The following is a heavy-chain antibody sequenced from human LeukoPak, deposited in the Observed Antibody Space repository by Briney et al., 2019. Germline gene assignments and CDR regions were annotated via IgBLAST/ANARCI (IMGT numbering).Heavy chain of an antibody. J-gene: IGHJ6*04. Sequence: GGSLRLSCAASGFTFSSYGMHWVRQAPGKGLEWVAVISYDGSNKYYADSVKGRFTISRDNSKNTLYLQMNSLRAEDTAVYYCATSYGSGCYYYYYYGMDVWGKGTTVTVSS. D-gene: IGHD3-10*01. CDR1: GFTFSSYG. CDR2: ISYDGSNK. CDR3: ATSYGSGCYYYYYYGMDV. V-gene: IGHV3-30*03.